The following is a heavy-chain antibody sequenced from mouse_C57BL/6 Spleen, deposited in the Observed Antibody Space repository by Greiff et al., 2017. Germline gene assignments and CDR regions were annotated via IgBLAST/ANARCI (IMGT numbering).Heavy chain of an antibody. J-gene: IGHJ1*03. D-gene: IGHD1-1*01. CDR3: ARVGSSLPYWYFDV. CDR1: GFTFTDYY. V-gene: IGHV1-36*01. Sequence: VQLKESGPVLVKPGPSVKISCKASGFTFTDYYMHWVKQSHGKSLEWIGLVYPYNGGTSYNQKFKGKATLTVDTSSSTAYMELNSLTSEDSSVYYCARVGSSLPYWYFDVWGTGTTVTVSS. CDR2: VYPYNGGT.